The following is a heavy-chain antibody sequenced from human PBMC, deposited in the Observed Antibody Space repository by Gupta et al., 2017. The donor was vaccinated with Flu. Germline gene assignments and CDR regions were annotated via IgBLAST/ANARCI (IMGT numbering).Heavy chain of an antibody. V-gene: IGHV1-46*01. D-gene: IGHD6-13*01. CDR3: ARDPRGGSSSWYREYYYYGMDV. J-gene: IGHJ6*02. Sequence: QVQLVQSGAEVKKPGASVKVSCKASGYTFTSYYMHWVRQAPGQGLEWMGIINPSGGSTSYAQKFQGRVTMTRDTSTSTVYMELSSLRSEDTAVYYCARDPRGGSSSWYREYYYYGMDVWGQGTTVTVSS. CDR2: INPSGGST. CDR1: GYTFTSYY.